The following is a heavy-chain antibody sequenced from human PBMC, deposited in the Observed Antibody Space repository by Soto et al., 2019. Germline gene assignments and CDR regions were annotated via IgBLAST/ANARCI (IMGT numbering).Heavy chain of an antibody. CDR1: GLTVSSNY. CDR3: ARGFTAGFRGNYYYGMDV. D-gene: IGHD3-16*01. Sequence: EVQLVETGGGLIQPGGSLRLSCAASGLTVSSNYMSWVRQAPGKGLEWVSIIYSGGSTYYEDSVKGRFSISRDNSKNTLYLQMNSLRAEDTAVYYCARGFTAGFRGNYYYGMDVWGQGTTVTVSS. CDR2: IYSGGST. J-gene: IGHJ6*02. V-gene: IGHV3-53*02.